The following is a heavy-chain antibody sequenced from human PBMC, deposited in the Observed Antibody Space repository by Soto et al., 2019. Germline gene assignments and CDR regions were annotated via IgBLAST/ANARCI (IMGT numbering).Heavy chain of an antibody. CDR2: IYYSGSS. CDR3: ARDLNYDILTGYYFGFDP. J-gene: IGHJ5*02. D-gene: IGHD3-9*01. CDR1: EGSSIGGGHY. V-gene: IGHV4-61*08. Sequence: PSVTQSLRCTVSEGSSIGGGHYWSWKQQPPGKGLDWIGYIYYSGSSNYNPSLKSRVTISVDTSKNQFSLKLSSVTAADTAVYYCARDLNYDILTGYYFGFDPWGQGTLVNVSS.